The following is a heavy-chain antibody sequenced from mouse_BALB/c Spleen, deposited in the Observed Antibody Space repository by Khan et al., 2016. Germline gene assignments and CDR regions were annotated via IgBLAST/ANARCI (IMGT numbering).Heavy chain of an antibody. V-gene: IGHV2-9*02. CDR1: GFSLTSYG. CDR3: ARLEAI. J-gene: IGHJ2*01. Sequence: QMQLEESGPGLVAPSQSLSITCTVSGFSLTSYGVHWVRQPPGKGLEWLGVRWAGGSTNYNSAPMSRLSISKDTSKSQVFLKMNSLQTVDTAMYYCARLEAIWGQGTTLTVSS. CDR2: RWAGGST. D-gene: IGHD3-2*02.